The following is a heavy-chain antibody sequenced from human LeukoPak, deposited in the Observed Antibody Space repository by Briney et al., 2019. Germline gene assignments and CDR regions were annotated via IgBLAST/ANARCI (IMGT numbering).Heavy chain of an antibody. V-gene: IGHV3-21*01. J-gene: IGHJ4*02. CDR3: ARVSSSWYRFDY. CDR1: GFTLITYS. D-gene: IGHD6-13*01. Sequence: GGSLRLSCAASGFTLITYSMNWVRQAPGKGLEWVSSISRSSSYIYYADSVKGRFTISRDNAKNSLYLQMNSLRAEDTAVYYCARVSSSWYRFDYWGQGTLVTVSS. CDR2: ISRSSSYI.